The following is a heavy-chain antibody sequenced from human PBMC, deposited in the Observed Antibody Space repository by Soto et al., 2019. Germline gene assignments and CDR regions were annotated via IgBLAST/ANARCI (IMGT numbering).Heavy chain of an antibody. CDR1: GFTFSSYA. CDR2: ISGSGGST. J-gene: IGHJ4*02. CDR3: AKVRDGYNSPYYFDY. D-gene: IGHD5-12*01. V-gene: IGHV3-23*01. Sequence: EVQLLESGGGLVQPGGSLRLSCAASGFTFSSYAMSWVRQAPGKGLEWVSAISGSGGSTYYADSVKCRFTISKDNSKNTLYLQMTSLRAEDTAVYYCAKVRDGYNSPYYFDYWGQGTLVTVSS.